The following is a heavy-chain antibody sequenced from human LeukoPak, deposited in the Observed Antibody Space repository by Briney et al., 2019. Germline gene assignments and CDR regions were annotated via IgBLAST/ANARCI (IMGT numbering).Heavy chain of an antibody. Sequence: PGGSLRLSCAASGFTFNEYTMHWVRQAPGKGLGWASLISWDGTSTYYADSVKGRFTISRDNNKNSLFLQMSSLRTEDTALYYCVKAHRAYSGYDPGDYWGQGTLVTVSS. J-gene: IGHJ4*02. CDR3: VKAHRAYSGYDPGDY. V-gene: IGHV3-43*01. D-gene: IGHD5-12*01. CDR1: GFTFNEYT. CDR2: ISWDGTST.